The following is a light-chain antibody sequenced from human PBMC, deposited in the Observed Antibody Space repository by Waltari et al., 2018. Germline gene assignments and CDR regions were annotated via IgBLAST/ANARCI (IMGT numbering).Light chain of an antibody. CDR3: QSYDNSLRAWV. V-gene: IGLV1-40*01. J-gene: IGLJ3*02. Sequence: QSGLTQPPSVSGAAGQRVIISCTGTSSNLGSNYHVHWYQQFPGTAPKVLIYANENRPSGIPDRFSASKSGTSASLTITGLQTEDEADYYCQSYDNSLRAWVFGGGTKVTVL. CDR1: SSNLGSNYH. CDR2: ANE.